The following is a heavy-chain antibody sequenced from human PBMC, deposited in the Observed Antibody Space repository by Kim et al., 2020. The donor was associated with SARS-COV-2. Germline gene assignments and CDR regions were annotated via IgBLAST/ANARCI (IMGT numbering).Heavy chain of an antibody. J-gene: IGHJ5*02. CDR3: ARHRFKYYGSGSYGWFDP. CDR1: GGSISSSSYY. Sequence: SETLSLTCTVSGGSISSSSYYWGWIRQPPGKGLEWIGSIYYSGSTYYNPSLKSRVTISVDTSKNQFSLKLSSVTAADTAVYYCARHRFKYYGSGSYGWFDPWGQGTLVTVSS. V-gene: IGHV4-39*01. D-gene: IGHD3-10*01. CDR2: IYYSGST.